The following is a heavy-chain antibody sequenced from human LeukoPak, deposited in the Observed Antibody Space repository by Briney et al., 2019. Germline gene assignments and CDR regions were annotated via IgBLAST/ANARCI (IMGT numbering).Heavy chain of an antibody. Sequence: ASVKVSCKASGYTFTSYDINWVRQATGQGLEWMGWMNPNSGNTGYAQKFQGRVTITRNTSISTAYMELSSLRSEDTAVYYCARGGFAYYYDSSSYSIDYWGQGTLVTVSS. J-gene: IGHJ4*02. V-gene: IGHV1-8*03. CDR2: MNPNSGNT. CDR1: GYTFTSYD. CDR3: ARGGFAYYYDSSSYSIDY. D-gene: IGHD3-22*01.